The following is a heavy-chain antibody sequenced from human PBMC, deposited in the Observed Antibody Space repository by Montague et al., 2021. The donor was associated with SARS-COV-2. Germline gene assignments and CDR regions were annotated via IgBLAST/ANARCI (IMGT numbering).Heavy chain of an antibody. V-gene: IGHV4-61*02. CDR2: IYSSASS. J-gene: IGHJ4*02. CDR1: GGSISSDNYY. Sequence: TLSLTCTVSGGSISSDNYYWSRLPPPAGKGLMWIGCIYSSASSNPYLSLKSRVTISADTSKNQFSLKLMSMTAADTAVYYCAREVGRYYDWRSDSWGQGTLVTVSS. CDR3: AREVGRYYDWRSDS. D-gene: IGHD1-26*01.